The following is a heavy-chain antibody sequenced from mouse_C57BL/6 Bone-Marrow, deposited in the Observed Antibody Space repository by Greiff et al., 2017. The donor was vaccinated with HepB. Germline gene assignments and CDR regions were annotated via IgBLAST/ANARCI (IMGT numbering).Heavy chain of an antibody. CDR2: ISSGGSYT. Sequence: EVKVVESGGDLVKPGGSLKLSCAASGFTFSSYGMSWVRQTPDKRLEWVATISSGGSYTYYPDSVKGRFTISRDNAKNTLYLQMSSLKSEDTAMYYGASPASNYYGSSYWYFDVWGTGTTVTVSS. J-gene: IGHJ1*03. D-gene: IGHD1-1*01. V-gene: IGHV5-6*01. CDR3: ASPASNYYGSSYWYFDV. CDR1: GFTFSSYG.